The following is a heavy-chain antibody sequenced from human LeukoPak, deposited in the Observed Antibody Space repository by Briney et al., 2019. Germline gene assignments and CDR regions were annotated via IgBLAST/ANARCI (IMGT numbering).Heavy chain of an antibody. D-gene: IGHD2/OR15-2a*01. V-gene: IGHV3-64D*09. CDR1: GFTFSGHA. CDR2: ISADGGTT. Sequence: GGSLRLSCSASGFTFSGHAMHWVRQAPGERLESVSAISADGGTTYYGDSVKGRFTISRDNSKNTLYLQMSSLRPDDTAVYYRVRGLYAANWFDPWGQGTLVTVSS. J-gene: IGHJ5*02. CDR3: VRGLYAANWFDP.